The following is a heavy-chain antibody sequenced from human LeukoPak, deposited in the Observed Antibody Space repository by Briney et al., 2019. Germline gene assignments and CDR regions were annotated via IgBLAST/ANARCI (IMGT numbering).Heavy chain of an antibody. CDR2: IYYSGST. V-gene: IGHV4-39*07. CDR1: GGSISSSSYY. Sequence: RPSETLSLTCTVSGGSISSSSYYWGWIRQPPGKGLEWIGSIYYSGSTYYNPSLKSRVTISVDTSKNQFSLKLSSVTAADTAVYYCAREGKYYYGSGSYGDYWGQGTLVTVSS. D-gene: IGHD3-10*01. J-gene: IGHJ4*02. CDR3: AREGKYYYGSGSYGDY.